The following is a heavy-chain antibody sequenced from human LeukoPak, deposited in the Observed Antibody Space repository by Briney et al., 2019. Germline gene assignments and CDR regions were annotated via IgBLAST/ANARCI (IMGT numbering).Heavy chain of an antibody. CDR1: GYTFTSYD. J-gene: IGHJ6*03. D-gene: IGHD1-7*01. CDR3: ARGNPGELELSYYYYMDV. V-gene: IGHV1-8*03. CDR2: MNPNSGNT. Sequence: ASVKVSCKASGYTFTSYDINRVRQATGQGLEWMGWMNPNSGNTGYAQKFQGRVTITRNTSISTAYMELSSLRSEDTAVYYCARGNPGELELSYYYYMDVWGKGTTVTVSS.